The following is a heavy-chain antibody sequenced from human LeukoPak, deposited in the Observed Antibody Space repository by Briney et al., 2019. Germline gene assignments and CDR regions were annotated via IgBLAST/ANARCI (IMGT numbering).Heavy chain of an antibody. J-gene: IGHJ4*02. Sequence: ASVKVSCKASGYTFTSYNMNWVRQAPGQGLEWMGWINPNSGGTNYAQKFQGWVTMTRDTSISTAYMELSRLRSDDTAVYYCARGPSLLWFGVPPFDYWGQGTLVTVSS. D-gene: IGHD3-10*01. V-gene: IGHV1-2*04. CDR3: ARGPSLLWFGVPPFDY. CDR1: GYTFTSYN. CDR2: INPNSGGT.